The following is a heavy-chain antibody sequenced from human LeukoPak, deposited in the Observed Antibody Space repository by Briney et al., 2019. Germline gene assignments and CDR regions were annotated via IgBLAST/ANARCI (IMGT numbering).Heavy chain of an antibody. J-gene: IGHJ5*02. CDR3: ARDDSVTRNWFDP. D-gene: IGHD4-11*01. CDR2: IIPIFGTA. CDR1: GGTFSSYA. V-gene: IGHV1-69*13. Sequence: SVKVSCKASGGTFSSYAISWVRQAPGPELEWVGGIIPIFGTANSAQKFQGRVTITADESTSTAYMELSSLRSEDTAVYYCARDDSVTRNWFDPWGQGTLVTVSS.